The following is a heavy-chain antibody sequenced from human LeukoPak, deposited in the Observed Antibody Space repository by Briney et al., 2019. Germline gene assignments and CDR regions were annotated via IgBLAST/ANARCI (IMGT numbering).Heavy chain of an antibody. D-gene: IGHD2-2*02. CDR3: AREVVVVVPAAISIDY. V-gene: IGHV3-30*03. CDR2: ISYDGSNK. CDR1: GFTFSSYG. J-gene: IGHJ4*02. Sequence: GGSLRLSCAASGFTFSSYGMHWVRQAPGKGLEWVAVISYDGSNKYYADSVKGRFTISRDNSKNTLYLQMNSLRAEDTAVYYCAREVVVVVPAAISIDYWGQGTLVTVSS.